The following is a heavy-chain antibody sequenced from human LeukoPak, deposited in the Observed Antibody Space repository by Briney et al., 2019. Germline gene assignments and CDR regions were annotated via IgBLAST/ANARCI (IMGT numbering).Heavy chain of an antibody. CDR1: GFTFSTSS. J-gene: IGHJ4*02. Sequence: GGSLRLSCAASGFTFSTSSMNWVRQAPGKGLEWISYIRGSGTTIYYADSVKGRFTISRDNAWNSLYLQMDSLRAEDTAVYFCARDSRSHCGTDACYGPYFDYWGQGTLVTVSS. D-gene: IGHD2-2*01. V-gene: IGHV3-48*01. CDR2: IRGSGTTI. CDR3: ARDSRSHCGTDACYGPYFDY.